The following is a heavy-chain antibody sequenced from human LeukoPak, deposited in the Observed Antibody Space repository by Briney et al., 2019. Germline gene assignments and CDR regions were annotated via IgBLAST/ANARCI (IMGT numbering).Heavy chain of an antibody. D-gene: IGHD1-26*01. CDR3: AKDYSGSYYGGDY. J-gene: IGHJ4*02. CDR1: GFTFDDYA. CDR2: ISGDGGST. V-gene: IGHV3-43*02. Sequence: GGSLRLSCAASGFTFDDYAMHWVRQAPGKGLEWVSLISGDGGSTYYADSVKGRFTISRDNSKNSLYLQMNSLRTEGTALYYCAKDYSGSYYGGDYWGQGTLVTVSS.